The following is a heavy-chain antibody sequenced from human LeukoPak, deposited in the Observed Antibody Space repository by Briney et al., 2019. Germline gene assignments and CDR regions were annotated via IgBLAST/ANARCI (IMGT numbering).Heavy chain of an antibody. V-gene: IGHV4-61*08. CDR3: ARFNWNDIPPGAFFY. CDR1: GGSISSGGYY. D-gene: IGHD1-20*01. Sequence: PSETLSLTCTVSGGSISSGGYYWSWIRQPPGKGLEWIGYIYYSGSTNYNPSLKSRVTISVDTSKNQFSLKLSSVTAADTAVYYCARFNWNDIPPGAFFYWGQGTLVTVSS. CDR2: IYYSGST. J-gene: IGHJ4*02.